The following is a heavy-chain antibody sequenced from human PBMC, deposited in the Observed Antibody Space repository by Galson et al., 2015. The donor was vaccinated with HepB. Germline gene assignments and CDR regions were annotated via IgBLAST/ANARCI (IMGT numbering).Heavy chain of an antibody. D-gene: IGHD3-10*02. V-gene: IGHV1-69*06. CDR2: IIPIFGPA. CDR1: GGTFSSYA. CDR3: ARGPDYYDRTRLYYFDY. J-gene: IGHJ4*02. Sequence: SCKASGGTFSSYAISWVRQAPGQGLEWMGGIIPIFGPANYAQKFQGRVTITADKSTSTAYMELSSLRSEDTAVYYCARGPDYYDRTRLYYFDYWGQGTLVTVSS.